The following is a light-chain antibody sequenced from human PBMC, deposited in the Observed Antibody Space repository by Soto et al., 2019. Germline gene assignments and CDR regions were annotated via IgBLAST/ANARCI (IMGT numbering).Light chain of an antibody. V-gene: IGKV1-39*01. J-gene: IGKJ4*01. CDR2: AAS. CDR3: QQSYSTPLT. Sequence: DIQMTQSPSSLSASVGDRVTITCRASQNINNYLNWYQQKPGKAPKLLIYAASTLQSGVPSRFSGSGSGTDFTLTISSLQPEDFATYYCQQSYSTPLTFGGGTKVDIK. CDR1: QNINNY.